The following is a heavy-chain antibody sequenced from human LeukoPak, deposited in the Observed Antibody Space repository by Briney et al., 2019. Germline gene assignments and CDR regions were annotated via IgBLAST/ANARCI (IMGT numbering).Heavy chain of an antibody. D-gene: IGHD3-10*01. CDR1: GFSFSVYW. J-gene: IGHJ6*03. Sequence: PGGSLRLSCAASGFSFSVYWMHWVRQAPGKGLVWVSRINSDGSRTSYVDPVKGRFTISRDNAKNTLYLQMNSLRAEETAVYYCARGGVPTHYYYMDVWGKGTTVTISS. CDR2: INSDGSRT. V-gene: IGHV3-74*01. CDR3: ARGGVPTHYYYMDV.